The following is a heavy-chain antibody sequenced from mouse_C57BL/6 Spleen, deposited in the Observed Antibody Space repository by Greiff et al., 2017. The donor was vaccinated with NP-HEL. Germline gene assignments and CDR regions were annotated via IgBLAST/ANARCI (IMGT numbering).Heavy chain of an antibody. CDR1: GYTFTSYW. Sequence: VQLQQSGAELVKPGASVKLSCKASGYTFTSYWMQWVKQRPGQGLEWIGEIDPSDSYTNYNQKFKGKATLTVDTSSSTAYMQLSSLTSEDSAVYYCARRGTTGGFAYWGQGTLVTVSA. J-gene: IGHJ3*01. CDR3: ARRGTTGGFAY. V-gene: IGHV1-50*01. CDR2: IDPSDSYT. D-gene: IGHD1-1*01.